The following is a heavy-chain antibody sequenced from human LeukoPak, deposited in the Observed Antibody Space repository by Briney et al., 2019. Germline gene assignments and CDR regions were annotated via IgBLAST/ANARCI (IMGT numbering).Heavy chain of an antibody. V-gene: IGHV3-11*04. CDR1: GFTFSDYY. J-gene: IGHJ3*02. CDR3: ARDQAFYYYDSSGKGAFDI. Sequence: GGSLRLSCAASGFTFSDYYMSWIRQAPGKGLEWVSYISSSGSTIYYADSVKGRFTISRDNAKNSLYLQMNSLRAEDTAVYYCARDQAFYYYDSSGKGAFDIWGQGTMVTVSS. D-gene: IGHD3-22*01. CDR2: ISSSGSTI.